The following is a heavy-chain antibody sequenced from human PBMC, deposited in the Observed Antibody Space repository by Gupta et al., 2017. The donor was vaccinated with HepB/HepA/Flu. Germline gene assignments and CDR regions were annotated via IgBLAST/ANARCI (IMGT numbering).Heavy chain of an antibody. CDR1: GFTFSDYF. CDR3: VKDGKNGRQMSTFSDS. D-gene: IGHD2-8*01. J-gene: IGHJ5*01. Sequence: QVQLVESGGRLVKSGGSLRLSCAASGFTFSDYFMTWIRQAPGKGLEWVSYISSNGNTRYYSDSVKGRFTISRDNAKNSLFLHMNSLRADDTAVYYCVKDGKNGRQMSTFSDSWGQGTLVVVSS. CDR2: ISSNGNTR. V-gene: IGHV3-11*04.